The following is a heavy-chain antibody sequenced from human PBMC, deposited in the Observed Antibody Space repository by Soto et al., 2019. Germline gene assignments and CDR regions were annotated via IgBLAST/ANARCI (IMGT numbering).Heavy chain of an antibody. Sequence: GSLRLSCAASGFTFSSYAMHWVRQAPGKGLEWVAVISYDGSNKYYADSVKGRFTISRDNSKNTLYLQMNSLRAEDTAVYYCARDYYDSSGYYFDYWGQGTLLTVSS. V-gene: IGHV3-30-3*01. CDR3: ARDYYDSSGYYFDY. CDR1: GFTFSSYA. D-gene: IGHD3-22*01. J-gene: IGHJ4*02. CDR2: ISYDGSNK.